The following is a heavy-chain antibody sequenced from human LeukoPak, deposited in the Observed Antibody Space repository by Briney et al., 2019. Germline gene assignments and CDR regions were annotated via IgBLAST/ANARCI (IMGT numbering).Heavy chain of an antibody. Sequence: GGSLRLSCAASGFTFTNFAMDWVRQAPGTGLEWVAIISYDGNNKYYSDSVKGRFTISRDNSKNTLYLQMNSLRAEDTAVYYCARDFSYSFDFCGQGTLVTVSS. D-gene: IGHD3-3*01. J-gene: IGHJ5*01. CDR3: ARDFSYSFDF. CDR2: ISYDGNNK. V-gene: IGHV3-30-3*01. CDR1: GFTFTNFA.